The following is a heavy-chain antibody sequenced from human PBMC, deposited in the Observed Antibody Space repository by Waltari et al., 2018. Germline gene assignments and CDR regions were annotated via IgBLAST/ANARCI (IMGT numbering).Heavy chain of an antibody. V-gene: IGHV3-9*03. Sequence: EVQLVESGGGLVQPGRSLRLYCAAPGFTFNDYAMHWVRQAPGKGLAWVSGISWNSRSIGYADSVKDRFTISRDNAKNSLYLQMNSLRAEDMALYYCAKAYSGSYGGGDTFDIWGQGTMVIVSS. CDR3: AKAYSGSYGGGDTFDI. D-gene: IGHD1-26*01. CDR2: ISWNSRSI. CDR1: GFTFNDYA. J-gene: IGHJ3*02.